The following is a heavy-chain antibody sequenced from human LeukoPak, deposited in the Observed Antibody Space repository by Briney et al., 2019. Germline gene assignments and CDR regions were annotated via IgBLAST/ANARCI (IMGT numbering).Heavy chain of an antibody. J-gene: IGHJ5*02. CDR3: AKGPPYYSWRNNWFDP. CDR1: GFTFSSYA. Sequence: GGSLRLSCAASGFTFSSYAMSWVRQAPEKGLEWVSAISASGGSTYHADSVKGRFTISRDNSKNTLYLQMNSLRAEDTAVYYCAKGPPYYSWRNNWFDPWGQGTLVTVSS. D-gene: IGHD3-22*01. V-gene: IGHV3-23*01. CDR2: ISASGGST.